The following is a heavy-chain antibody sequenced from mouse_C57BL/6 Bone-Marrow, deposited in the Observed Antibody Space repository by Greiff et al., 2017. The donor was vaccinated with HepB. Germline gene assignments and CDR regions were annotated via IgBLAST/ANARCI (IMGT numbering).Heavy chain of an antibody. J-gene: IGHJ1*03. V-gene: IGHV1-61*01. CDR1: GYTFTSYW. CDR2: IYPSNSET. D-gene: IGHD1-1*01. Sequence: QVQLQQPGAELVRPGSSVKLSCKASGYTFTSYWMDWVKQRPGQGLEWIGNIYPSNSETHYNQKFKDKATLTVDKSSSTAYMQLSSLTAEDSAVYYCAREDTSVDSNWYFAVCGTGTTVTVTS. CDR3: AREDTSVDSNWYFAV.